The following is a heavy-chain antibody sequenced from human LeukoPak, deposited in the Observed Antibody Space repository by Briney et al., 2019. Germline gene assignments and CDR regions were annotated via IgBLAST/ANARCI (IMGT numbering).Heavy chain of an antibody. V-gene: IGHV1-18*04. D-gene: IGHD2-2*01. J-gene: IGHJ3*02. CDR1: GYTFTSYG. CDR2: ISAYNGNT. Sequence: ASVKVSCKASGYTFTSYGISWVRQAPGQGLEWMGWISAYNGNTNYAQKLQGRVTMTTDTSTSTAYMELRSLRSDDTAVYYCARDRFPAAIPYNDAFDIWGQGKMVTVSS. CDR3: ARDRFPAAIPYNDAFDI.